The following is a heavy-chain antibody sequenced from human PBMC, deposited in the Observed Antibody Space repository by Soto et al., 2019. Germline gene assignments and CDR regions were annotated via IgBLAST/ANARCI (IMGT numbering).Heavy chain of an antibody. Sequence: SVKVSCKAPGGTFSSYAISWVRQAPGQGLEWMGGINPIFGTPHYAQKYQGRVTITADTFTNTAYMELTRLTSDDTAVYFCAREGRHFDYWGQGTLVTVSS. V-gene: IGHV1-69*06. CDR3: AREGRHFDY. CDR1: GGTFSSYA. CDR2: INPIFGTP. J-gene: IGHJ4*02.